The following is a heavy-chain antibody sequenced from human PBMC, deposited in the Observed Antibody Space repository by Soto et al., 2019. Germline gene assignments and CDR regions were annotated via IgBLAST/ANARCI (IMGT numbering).Heavy chain of an antibody. CDR1: GGSFGGYY. CDR3: ARVKTGYREMNWFDP. J-gene: IGHJ5*02. CDR2: INHSGST. Sequence: SETLSLTCAVYGGSFGGYYWSWIRQPPGKGLEWIGEINHSGSTNYNPSLKSRVTISVDTSKNQFSLKLSSVTAADTAVYYCARVKTGYREMNWFDPWGQGTLVTVSS. V-gene: IGHV4-34*01. D-gene: IGHD5-18*01.